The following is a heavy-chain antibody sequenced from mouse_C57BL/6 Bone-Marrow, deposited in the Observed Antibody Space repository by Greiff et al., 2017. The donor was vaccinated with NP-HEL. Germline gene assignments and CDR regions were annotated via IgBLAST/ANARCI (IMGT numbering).Heavy chain of an antibody. CDR1: GYTFTSYT. J-gene: IGHJ1*03. V-gene: IGHV1-4*01. CDR3: ARRAQYATVVARRYFDV. Sequence: QVQLQQSGAELARPGASVKMSCKASGYTFTSYTMHWVKQRPGQGLEWIGYINPSSGYTKYNQKFKDKATLTADKSSSTAYMQLSSLTSEDSAVYYCARRAQYATVVARRYFDVWGTGTTVTVSS. CDR2: INPSSGYT. D-gene: IGHD1-1*01.